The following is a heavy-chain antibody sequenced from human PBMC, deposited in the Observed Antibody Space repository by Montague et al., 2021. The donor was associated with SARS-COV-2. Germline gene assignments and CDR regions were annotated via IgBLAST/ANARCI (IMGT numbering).Heavy chain of an antibody. CDR3: AKDLRAITLAYFDY. J-gene: IGHJ4*02. V-gene: IGHV4-4*07. Sequence: SETLSLTCTVSGASVRTYYWSWIRQSAGKKLEWMGRLYTSGSTYYNPSFKSRVTMSLDTSKNLFSLNLSSMTAADTALYYCAKDLRAITLAYFDYWGQGALITVSS. CDR2: LYTSGST. CDR1: GASVRTYY. D-gene: IGHD1-14*01.